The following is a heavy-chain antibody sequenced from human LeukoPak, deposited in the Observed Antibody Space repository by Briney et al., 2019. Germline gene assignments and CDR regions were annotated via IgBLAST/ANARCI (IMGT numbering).Heavy chain of an antibody. D-gene: IGHD6-6*01. Sequence: ASVKVSCKASGYTFTSYDINWVRQATRQGLEWMGWMNPNSGNTGYAQKFQGRVTMTRNTSISTAYMELSSLRSEDTAVYYCARDLFEYSSSWAYWGQGTLVTVSS. CDR2: MNPNSGNT. J-gene: IGHJ4*02. CDR3: ARDLFEYSSSWAY. CDR1: GYTFTSYD. V-gene: IGHV1-8*01.